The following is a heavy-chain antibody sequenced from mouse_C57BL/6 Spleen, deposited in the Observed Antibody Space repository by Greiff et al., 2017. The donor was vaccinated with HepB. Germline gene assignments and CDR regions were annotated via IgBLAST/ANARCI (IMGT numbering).Heavy chain of an antibody. D-gene: IGHD2-3*01. Sequence: EVQLVESGPGLVKPSQSLSLTCSVTGYSITSGYYWNWIRQFPGNKLEWMGYISYDGSNNYNPSLKNRISITRDTSKNQFFLKLNSVTTEDTATYYCARGFYDGYYGDYAMDYWGQGTSVTVSS. V-gene: IGHV3-6*01. CDR3: ARGFYDGYYGDYAMDY. CDR1: GYSITSGYY. CDR2: ISYDGSN. J-gene: IGHJ4*01.